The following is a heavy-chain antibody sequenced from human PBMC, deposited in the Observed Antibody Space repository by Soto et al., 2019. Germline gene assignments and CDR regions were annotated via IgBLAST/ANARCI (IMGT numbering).Heavy chain of an antibody. CDR2: ISSSSSTI. D-gene: IGHD6-13*01. J-gene: IGHJ4*02. CDR1: GFTFSSYS. V-gene: IGHV3-48*02. CDR3: ARDNPLSGSSYYFDY. Sequence: GGSLRLSCAASGFTFSSYSMNWVRQAPGKGLEWVSYISSSSSTIYYADSVKGRFTISRDNAKNSLYLQMNSLRDEDTAVYYCARDNPLSGSSYYFDYWGQGTLVTVSS.